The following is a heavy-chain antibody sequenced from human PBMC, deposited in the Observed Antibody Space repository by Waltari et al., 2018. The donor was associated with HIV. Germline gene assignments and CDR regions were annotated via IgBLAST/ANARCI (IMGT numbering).Heavy chain of an antibody. CDR2: IYPGDSDT. CDR1: GYNFTSYW. J-gene: IGHJ5*02. V-gene: IGHV5-51*01. Sequence: EVQLVQSGAEVKKPGESLKISCKGSGYNFTSYWIGWVGQMSGKGLEWMGIIYPGDSDTRYSPSFQAQVTISADKSISTAYLQWSSLKASDTGMYYCARCSGGLGGWFDPWGQGTLVTVSS. CDR3: ARCSGGLGGWFDP. D-gene: IGHD2-15*01.